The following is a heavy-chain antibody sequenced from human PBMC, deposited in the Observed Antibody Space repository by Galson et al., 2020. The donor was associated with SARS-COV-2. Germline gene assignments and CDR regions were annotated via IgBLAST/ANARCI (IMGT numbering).Heavy chain of an antibody. CDR3: ARWYYYDSSGYYDYYYYRDV. CDR1: GFTFSSYD. V-gene: IGHV3-48*03. CDR2: ISSRGSST. Sequence: GGSLRLSCAASGFTFSSYDMNWVRQAPGKGLEWVAFISSRGSSTNYADSVKGRFTISRDNTKNSLYLQMNSLRVEDTAVYYCARWYYYDSSGYYDYYYYRDVWGKGTTVTVSS. J-gene: IGHJ6*03. D-gene: IGHD3-22*01.